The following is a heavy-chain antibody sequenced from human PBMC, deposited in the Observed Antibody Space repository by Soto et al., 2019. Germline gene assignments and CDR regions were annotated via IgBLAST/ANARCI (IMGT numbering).Heavy chain of an antibody. V-gene: IGHV1-18*01. Sequence: ASVKVSCKASGYTFTSYGISWVRQAPGQGLEWMGWISAYNGNTNYAQKLQGRFTMTTDTSTSTAYMELRSLRSDDTAVYYCAKGTDSARPYYFDSWGQGPLVTVSS. D-gene: IGHD6-6*01. CDR1: GYTFTSYG. J-gene: IGHJ4*02. CDR3: AKGTDSARPYYFDS. CDR2: ISAYNGNT.